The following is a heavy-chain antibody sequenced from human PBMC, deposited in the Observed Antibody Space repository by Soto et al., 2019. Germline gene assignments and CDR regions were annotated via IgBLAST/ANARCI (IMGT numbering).Heavy chain of an antibody. CDR2: INPNSGGA. D-gene: IGHD2-15*01. CDR3: ARGCSGGSCPRARDAFDI. J-gene: IGHJ3*02. V-gene: IGHV1-2*04. Sequence: ASVKVSCKASGYTFTGCYMHLVRQAPGQGLEWMGWINPNSGGANYAQKFQGWVTMTRDTSISTAYMELSRLRSDDTAVYYCARGCSGGSCPRARDAFDIWGQGTMVTVSS. CDR1: GYTFTGCY.